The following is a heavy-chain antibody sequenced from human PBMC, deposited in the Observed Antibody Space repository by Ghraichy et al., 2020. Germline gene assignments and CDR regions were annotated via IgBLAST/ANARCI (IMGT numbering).Heavy chain of an antibody. CDR3: ATARRTGDGGRGYFDY. Sequence: SLNISCTVSGDSIRSGAYFWYWIRQHPGKGLEWIGYIYDSGSTFYNPSLRSRVTISGDTSNNQFSLKMSAVTAADTAVYYCATARRTGDGGRGYFDYWGQGTLVTVSS. V-gene: IGHV4-31*03. CDR1: GDSIRSGAYF. D-gene: IGHD1-1*01. J-gene: IGHJ4*02. CDR2: IYDSGST.